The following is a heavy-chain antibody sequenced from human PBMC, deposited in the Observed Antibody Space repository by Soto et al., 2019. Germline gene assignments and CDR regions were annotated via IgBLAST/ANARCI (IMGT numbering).Heavy chain of an antibody. V-gene: IGHV4-34*01. CDR2: IRHSKRT. CDR3: ARGNVVVITSTRSRARWLEP. D-gene: IGHD2-21*01. Sequence: QVQLQQWGAGLLQPSATRSLTCGVSGGSLIGYDWTWIRQSPDKGLEWIGVIRHSKRTNYNPSLKSGVSISIDTSRNQFALRMSSVTAADTAVYYCARGNVVVITSTRSRARWLEPWGQGVLVTVSS. J-gene: IGHJ5*02. CDR1: GGSLIGYD.